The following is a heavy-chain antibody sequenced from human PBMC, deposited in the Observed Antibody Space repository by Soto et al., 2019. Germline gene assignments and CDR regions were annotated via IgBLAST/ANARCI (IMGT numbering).Heavy chain of an antibody. Sequence: PSETLSLTCAVSGGSISSSNWWSWVRQPPGKGLEWIGEIYHSGSTNYNPSLKSRVTISVDKSKNQFSLKLSSVTAADTAVYYCARGGPLLDPSNWFDPWGQGTLVTVSS. CDR1: GGSISSSNW. CDR2: IYHSGST. J-gene: IGHJ5*02. V-gene: IGHV4-4*02. D-gene: IGHD1-1*01. CDR3: ARGGPLLDPSNWFDP.